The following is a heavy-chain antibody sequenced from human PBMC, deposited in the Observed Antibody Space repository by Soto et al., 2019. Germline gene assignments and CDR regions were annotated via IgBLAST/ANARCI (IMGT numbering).Heavy chain of an antibody. CDR1: GGSISSYY. J-gene: IGHJ6*02. CDR3: ARGKGSGIRRPGPYYYYGMDV. Sequence: PSETLSLTCTVSGGSISSYYWSWIRQPPGKGLEWIGDIYYSGSTNYNPSLKSRVTISVDTSKNQFSLKLSSVTAADTAVYYCARGKGSGIRRPGPYYYYGMDVWGQGTTVTVSS. CDR2: IYYSGST. D-gene: IGHD3-10*01. V-gene: IGHV4-59*12.